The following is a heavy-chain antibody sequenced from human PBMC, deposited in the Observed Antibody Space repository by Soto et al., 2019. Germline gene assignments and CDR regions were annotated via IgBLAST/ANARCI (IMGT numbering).Heavy chain of an antibody. CDR2: VNHSGEA. Sequence: SETLSLTCGVYGGSFRNYYWIWVRQPPGKGLEWIGEVNHSGEATYNPSLQSRITISVDPSKNQFSLNLRSVTAADTAIYYRAKAPRPLGAAGYFDHWGQGTLVTVSS. J-gene: IGHJ4*02. V-gene: IGHV4-34*01. D-gene: IGHD6-25*01. CDR1: GGSFRNYY. CDR3: AKAPRPLGAAGYFDH.